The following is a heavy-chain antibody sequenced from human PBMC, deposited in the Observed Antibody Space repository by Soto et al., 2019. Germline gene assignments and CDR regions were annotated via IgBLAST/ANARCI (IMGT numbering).Heavy chain of an antibody. V-gene: IGHV1-46*01. Sequence: ASVKVSCKASGYTFTSYYMHWVRQAPGQGLEWMGIINPSGGSTSYAQKFQGRVTMTRDTSTSTVYMELGSLRSEDTAVYYCARDLRERDFWSGFGYWGQGTLVTVSS. CDR1: GYTFTSYY. J-gene: IGHJ4*02. D-gene: IGHD3-3*01. CDR2: INPSGGST. CDR3: ARDLRERDFWSGFGY.